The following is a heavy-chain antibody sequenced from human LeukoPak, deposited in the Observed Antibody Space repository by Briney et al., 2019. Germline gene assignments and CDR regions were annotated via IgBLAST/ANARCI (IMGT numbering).Heavy chain of an antibody. CDR1: GFPFSRYS. CDR3: AREGIYCSGGSCYLDY. V-gene: IGHV3-21*01. Sequence: GALRLSFAASGFPFSRYSMNWGRPAPGEGGEGGSSIISSSSYIYYADSVKGRFTISRDNAKNSLYLQMNSLRAEDTAVYYCAREGIYCSGGSCYLDYWGQGTLVTVSS. CDR2: IISSSSYI. J-gene: IGHJ4*02. D-gene: IGHD2-15*01.